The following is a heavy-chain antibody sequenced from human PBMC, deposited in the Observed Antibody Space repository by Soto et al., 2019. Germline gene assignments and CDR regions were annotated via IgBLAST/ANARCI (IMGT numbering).Heavy chain of an antibody. D-gene: IGHD3-10*01. CDR3: AKVGEGRFGELSGSSEDV. CDR1: GFTFSSYA. Sequence: GGSLRLSCAASGFTFSSYAMSWVRQAPGKGLEWVSAISGSGGSTYYADSVKGRFTISRDNSKNTLYLQMNSLRAEDTAVYYCAKVGEGRFGELSGSSEDVWGQGTTVTVSS. J-gene: IGHJ6*02. V-gene: IGHV3-23*01. CDR2: ISGSGGST.